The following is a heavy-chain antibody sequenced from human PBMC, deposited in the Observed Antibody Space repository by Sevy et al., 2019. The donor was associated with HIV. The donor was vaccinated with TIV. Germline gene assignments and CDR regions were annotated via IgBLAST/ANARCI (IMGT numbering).Heavy chain of an antibody. J-gene: IGHJ3*02. Sequence: GESLKISCAASGFPFSKYAMTWVRQAPGNGLEYVSTISGSGDSTYYGDSVQGRFTISRDNSRKTLYLQMNSLTAEDSALYYCAKGMIVSAADAFDIWGQGTMVTVSS. CDR3: AKGMIVSAADAFDI. V-gene: IGHV3-23*01. D-gene: IGHD3-22*01. CDR1: GFPFSKYA. CDR2: ISGSGDST.